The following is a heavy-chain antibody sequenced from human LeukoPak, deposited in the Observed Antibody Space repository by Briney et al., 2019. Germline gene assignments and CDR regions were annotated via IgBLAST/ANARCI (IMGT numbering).Heavy chain of an antibody. V-gene: IGHV3-49*03. D-gene: IGHD2-21*01. Sequence: GGSLRLSCTGSGFTFRDYAVSWFRQAPGKGLEWVGFIRGIPHGGTSDYAASVKGRFIMSREDSKSIAYLQMNSLKTEDTGVYYCSRVISALWWFDPWGQGTLVTVSS. J-gene: IGHJ5*02. CDR2: IRGIPHGGTS. CDR3: SRVISALWWFDP. CDR1: GFTFRDYA.